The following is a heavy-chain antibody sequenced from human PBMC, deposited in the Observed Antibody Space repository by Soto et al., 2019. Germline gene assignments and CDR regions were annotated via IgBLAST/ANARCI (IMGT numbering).Heavy chain of an antibody. V-gene: IGHV3-15*07. CDR3: TTGSVEGV. Sequence: ESGGGLVRPGGSLRLSCSASGFSISSAWMNWVRQAPGQGLEWVGRIKTKIEGETTHYAAPVNGRFTVSRDDSKNMLYLQMNSLKADDTALYYCTTGSVEGVWGQGTTVTVSS. D-gene: IGHD2-15*01. CDR1: GFSISSAW. CDR2: IKTKIEGETT. J-gene: IGHJ6*02.